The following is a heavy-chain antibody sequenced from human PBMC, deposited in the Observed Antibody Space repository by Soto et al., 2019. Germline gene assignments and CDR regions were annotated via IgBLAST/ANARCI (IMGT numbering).Heavy chain of an antibody. CDR3: ARVPIAAAGPRFDY. Sequence: QVQLQESGPGLVKPSETLSLTCTVSGGSISSYYWSWIRQPPGKGLEWIGYIYYSGSTNYNPSLKSRVTISVDTSKNQFSLKLSSVTAADTAVYYCARVPIAAAGPRFDYWGQGTLVTVSS. CDR2: IYYSGST. J-gene: IGHJ4*02. CDR1: GGSISSYY. V-gene: IGHV4-59*01. D-gene: IGHD6-13*01.